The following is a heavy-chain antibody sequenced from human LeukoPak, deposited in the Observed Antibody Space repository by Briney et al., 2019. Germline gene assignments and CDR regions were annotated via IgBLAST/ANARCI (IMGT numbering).Heavy chain of an antibody. J-gene: IGHJ5*02. CDR2: ISYDGSNK. CDR1: GFTFSSYW. D-gene: IGHD4-17*01. V-gene: IGHV3-30*18. CDR3: AKLDYGDYLWFDP. Sequence: GGSLRLSCAASGFTFSSYWMSWVRQAPGKGLEWVAVISYDGSNKYYADSVKGRFTISRDNSKNTLYLQMNSLRAEDTAVYYCAKLDYGDYLWFDPWGQGTLVTVSS.